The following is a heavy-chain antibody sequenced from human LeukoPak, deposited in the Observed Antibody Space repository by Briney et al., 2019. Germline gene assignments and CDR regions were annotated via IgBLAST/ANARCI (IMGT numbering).Heavy chain of an antibody. CDR1: GFTFSSYG. J-gene: IGHJ4*02. CDR2: ISGSGGST. Sequence: GGSLRLSCAASGFTFSSYGMSWVRQAPGKGLEWVSAISGSGGSTYYADSVKGRFTISRDNSKNTLYLQMNSLRAEDTAVYYCAKENWEGYYDSSGYYYDYYFDYWGQGTLVTVSS. D-gene: IGHD3-22*01. V-gene: IGHV3-23*01. CDR3: AKENWEGYYDSSGYYYDYYFDY.